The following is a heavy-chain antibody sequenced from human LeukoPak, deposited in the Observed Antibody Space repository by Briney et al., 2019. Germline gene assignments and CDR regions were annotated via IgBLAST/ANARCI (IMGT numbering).Heavy chain of an antibody. CDR1: GFTFSNYA. J-gene: IGHJ6*02. D-gene: IGHD6-13*01. Sequence: PGGSLRLSCTASGFTFSNYAMSWVRQAPGKGLEWVSAISGSGGSTYYADSVKGRFTISRDNSKNTLYLQMNSLRAEDTAKYYCAKGWAAAALQYYYGMDVWGRGTTVTVSS. V-gene: IGHV3-23*01. CDR3: AKGWAAAALQYYYGMDV. CDR2: ISGSGGST.